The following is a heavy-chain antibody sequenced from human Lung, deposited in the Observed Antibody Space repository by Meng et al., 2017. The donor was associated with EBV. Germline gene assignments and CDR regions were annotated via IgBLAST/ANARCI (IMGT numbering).Heavy chain of an antibody. V-gene: IGHV4-39*01. J-gene: IGHJ5*02. Sequence: LQLRGSGPGQVKPSETLSLTCTVSGDSISSFYYWGWIRQPPGRGLEWIGSVQYTGSTYYSPSLKSRVTVSVDTSKNQFSLRLTSVTAADTAVYYCARPFPSWQSPRLDPFGAWGQGTLVTVSS. CDR2: VQYTGST. CDR3: ARPFPSWQSPRLDPFGA. D-gene: IGHD6-19*01. CDR1: GDSISSFYY.